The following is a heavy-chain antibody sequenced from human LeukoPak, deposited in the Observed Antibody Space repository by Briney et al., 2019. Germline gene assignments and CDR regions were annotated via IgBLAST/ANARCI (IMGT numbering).Heavy chain of an antibody. J-gene: IGHJ4*02. CDR2: INPSGGST. D-gene: IGHD6-19*01. V-gene: IGHV1-46*01. CDR1: GYTFTSYD. Sequence: GASVKVSCKASGYTFTSYDFNWVRQAPGQGLEWMGIINPSGGSTSYAQKFQGRVTMTRDTSTSTVYMELSSLRSEDTAVYYCARAGIAVAEFDYWGQGTLVTVSS. CDR3: ARAGIAVAEFDY.